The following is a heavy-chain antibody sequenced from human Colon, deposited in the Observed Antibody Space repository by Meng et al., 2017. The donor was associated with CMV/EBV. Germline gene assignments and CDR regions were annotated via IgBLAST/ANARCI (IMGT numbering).Heavy chain of an antibody. D-gene: IGHD1/OR15-1a*01. CDR2: INVYNGDT. CDR3: ARQITTRHLYDTPPAFQH. V-gene: IGHV1-18*01. CDR1: GYTFPSDG. Sequence: QIELVESGAEVKRPGASVKAACKASGYTFPSDGISWVRQAPGQVLEWMGRINVYNGDTNYAQKFQGRVTMTTDTSTSTVYMELRSLRSDDTAVYYCARQITTRHLYDTPPAFQHWGQGTLVTVSS. J-gene: IGHJ1*01.